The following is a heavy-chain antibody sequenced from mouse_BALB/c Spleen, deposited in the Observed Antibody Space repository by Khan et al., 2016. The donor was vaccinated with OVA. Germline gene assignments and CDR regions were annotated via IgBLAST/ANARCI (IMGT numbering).Heavy chain of an antibody. D-gene: IGHD2-14*01. J-gene: IGHJ3*01. V-gene: IGHV1-4*01. Sequence: VQLQQSGAELARPGASVKMSCKASGYTFTSYTIHWIKKRPGQGLEWIGYINPSNDYTNYNQKFKDKATLTTDKSSNTAYLRLRSLTSDDSAVYNCVRDGAYHRNDGWFAYWGQGTLVTVSA. CDR1: GYTFTSYT. CDR2: INPSNDYT. CDR3: VRDGAYHRNDGWFAY.